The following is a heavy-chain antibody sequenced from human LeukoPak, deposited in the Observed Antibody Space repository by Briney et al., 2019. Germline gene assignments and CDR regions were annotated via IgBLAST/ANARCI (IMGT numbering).Heavy chain of an antibody. D-gene: IGHD2-15*01. Sequence: ASVKVSCKGSGYTFTYYYLHWVRQAPGQGLEWVGYINPRDGGTSSPPNFRGRVTMTTDASSSTVYMELSRLTSDDTAIYYCAREGNGLLSKDLDYWGQGTLVTVS. CDR3: AREGNGLLSKDLDY. CDR2: INPRDGGT. V-gene: IGHV1-2*02. J-gene: IGHJ4*02. CDR1: GYTFTYYY.